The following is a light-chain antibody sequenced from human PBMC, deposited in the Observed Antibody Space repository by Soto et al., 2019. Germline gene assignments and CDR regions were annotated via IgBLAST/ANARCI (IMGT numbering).Light chain of an antibody. Sequence: ENVLTQSPGTLSLSPGERATLSCRASQSVTSNFLAWYQQKPGQAPRLLIYGASTRAAGGPDRFSGSGCGTDFTLTITRLEPEDFAVYYCQQHGRSPLLYTFGQGTKLEVK. CDR1: QSVTSNF. J-gene: IGKJ2*01. CDR2: GAS. CDR3: QQHGRSPLLYT. V-gene: IGKV3-20*01.